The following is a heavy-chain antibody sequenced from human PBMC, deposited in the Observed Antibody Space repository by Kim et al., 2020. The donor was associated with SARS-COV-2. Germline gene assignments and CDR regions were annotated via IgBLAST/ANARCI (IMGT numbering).Heavy chain of an antibody. Sequence: SQTLSLTCAISGDSVSSNSAAWNWIRQSPSRGLEWLGRTYYRSKWYNDYAVSVKSRITINPDTSKNQFSLQLNSVTPEDTAVYYCARWGFGLRVGDDAFDIWGQGTMVTVSS. CDR3: ARWGFGLRVGDDAFDI. J-gene: IGHJ3*02. V-gene: IGHV6-1*01. CDR2: TYYRSKWYN. D-gene: IGHD3-10*01. CDR1: GDSVSSNSAA.